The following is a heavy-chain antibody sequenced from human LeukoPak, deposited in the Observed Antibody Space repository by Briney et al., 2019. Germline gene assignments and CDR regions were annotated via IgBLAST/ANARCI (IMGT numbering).Heavy chain of an antibody. D-gene: IGHD2-2*01. J-gene: IGHJ3*01. CDR1: GFTFSDHY. CDR3: PPGGDYCSTPSCPS. V-gene: IGHV3-72*01. CDR2: TRNKANSYTT. Sequence: GGSLRLSCAASGFTFSDHYIDWVRQAPGKGLEWVGRTRNKANSYTTEYAASVKGRFTISRDDSKNSLYLQMNSLKTEDTAVYYCPPGGDYCSTPSCPSWGQGTMVTVSS.